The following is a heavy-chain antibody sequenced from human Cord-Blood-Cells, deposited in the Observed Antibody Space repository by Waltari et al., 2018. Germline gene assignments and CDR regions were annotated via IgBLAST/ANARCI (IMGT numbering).Heavy chain of an antibody. V-gene: IGHV1-8*03. CDR3: ARGAGGVVISLEAFDI. J-gene: IGHJ3*02. CDR1: GYTFTSYE. Sequence: QVQLVQSGAEVKKPGASVKVACKASGYTFTSYEINWVRPATGQGLEWMGWMNPNRGNTGYAQKFQGRVTITRNTSISTAYMELSSLRSEDTAVYYCARGAGGVVISLEAFDIWGQGTMVTVSS. CDR2: MNPNRGNT. D-gene: IGHD3-3*01.